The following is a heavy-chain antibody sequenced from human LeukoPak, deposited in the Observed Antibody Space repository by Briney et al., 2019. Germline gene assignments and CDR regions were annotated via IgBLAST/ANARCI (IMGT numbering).Heavy chain of an antibody. CDR1: GFSLSTSGVG. Sequence: SGPTLVNPTQTLTLTCTFSGFSLSTSGVGVGWIHQPPGKALEWLALINWNDDKRYSPSLKSRLTFTKDTSKNQVVLTMTNMDPVDTATYYCAHSLVVAAPRDYYYYMDVWGKGTTVTVSS. CDR3: AHSLVVAAPRDYYYYMDV. J-gene: IGHJ6*03. V-gene: IGHV2-5*01. D-gene: IGHD2-15*01. CDR2: INWNDDK.